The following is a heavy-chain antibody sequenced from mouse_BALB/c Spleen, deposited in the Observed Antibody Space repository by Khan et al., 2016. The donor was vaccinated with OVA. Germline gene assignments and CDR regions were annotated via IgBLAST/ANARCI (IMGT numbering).Heavy chain of an antibody. CDR1: GYSFTDYN. Sequence: VQLQQPGPELVKPGASVKVSCKASGYSFTDYNMYWVKQSHGKSLEWIGYIDPYNDVTSYNQKFKGKATLTVDKSSSTAFMHLNSLTSEDSAVYNCPRGDYDYDVGLPAYWGQGTLVTVSA. CDR2: IDPYNDVT. J-gene: IGHJ3*01. CDR3: PRGDYDYDVGLPAY. D-gene: IGHD2-4*01. V-gene: IGHV1S135*01.